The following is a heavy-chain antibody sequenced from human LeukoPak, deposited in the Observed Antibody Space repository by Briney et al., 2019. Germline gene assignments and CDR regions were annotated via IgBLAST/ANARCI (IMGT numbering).Heavy chain of an antibody. D-gene: IGHD2-15*01. Sequence: ASVKVSCKASGYTFTSYGISWVRQAPGQGLEWMGWISAYNGNTNYAQKFQGRVTMTEDTSTDTAYMELSSLRSEDTAVYYCAKVLGYCSGGSCYSGPNDAFDIWGQGTMVTVSS. CDR3: AKVLGYCSGGSCYSGPNDAFDI. V-gene: IGHV1-18*01. J-gene: IGHJ3*02. CDR2: ISAYNGNT. CDR1: GYTFTSYG.